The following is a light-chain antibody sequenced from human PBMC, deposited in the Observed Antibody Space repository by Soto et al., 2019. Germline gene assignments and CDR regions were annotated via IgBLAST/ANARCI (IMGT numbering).Light chain of an antibody. CDR2: GAS. J-gene: IGKJ5*01. Sequence: IVVTRCHGTLTQSPAYRATLSCSTGQSVSSSYLAWYQQKPGQAPRLLIYGASSRATGIPDRLSGSGSGTDFTLTISRLEPEDFAVYYCQQYGSSPLISFGQGTRLEIK. V-gene: IGKV3-20*01. CDR3: QQYGSSPLIS. CDR1: QSVSSSY.